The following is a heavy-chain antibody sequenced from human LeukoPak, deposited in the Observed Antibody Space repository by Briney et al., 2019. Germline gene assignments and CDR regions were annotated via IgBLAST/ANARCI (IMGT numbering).Heavy chain of an antibody. V-gene: IGHV4-59*01. Sequence: TSSETLSLTCSVSGASISSYYWSWIRQPPGKGLEWIGYIDNTESTNYNPSLKSRITISVDKSKNQFSLKLSSVTAADTAVYYCARMTYDPHGVDVWGKGTTVTVSS. CDR1: GASISSYY. CDR2: IDNTEST. CDR3: ARMTYDPHGVDV. D-gene: IGHD5-12*01. J-gene: IGHJ6*04.